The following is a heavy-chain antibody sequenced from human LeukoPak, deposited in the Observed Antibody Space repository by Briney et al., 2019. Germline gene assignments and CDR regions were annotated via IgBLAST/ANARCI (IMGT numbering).Heavy chain of an antibody. CDR2: IDKHGSGK. J-gene: IGHJ4*02. CDR1: GFTFCTSW. V-gene: IGHV3-7*01. Sequence: GGSLRLSCVASGFTFCTSWVTWVRQAPGKGLEWVANIDKHGSGKYYVDSVKGRFAISRDYASNSVFLQMDSLRAEDTSVYYCARDAGWGYYDLWGQGTPVTVSS. CDR3: ARDAGWGYYDL. D-gene: IGHD1-26*01.